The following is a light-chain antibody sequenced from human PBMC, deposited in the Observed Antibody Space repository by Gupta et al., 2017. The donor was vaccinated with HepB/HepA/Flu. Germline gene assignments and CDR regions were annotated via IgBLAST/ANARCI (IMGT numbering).Light chain of an antibody. CDR1: QRISSW. Sequence: DIQMTQSPSTLSASVGDRVTITFRASQRISSWLAWYQQKPGKAPKLLIYKASRVESGVPSRFSGSGSGTDFTLTISSLQPDDFATYYCQQYNSSSRTFGPGTKVEIK. V-gene: IGKV1-5*03. CDR2: KAS. J-gene: IGKJ1*01. CDR3: QQYNSSSRT.